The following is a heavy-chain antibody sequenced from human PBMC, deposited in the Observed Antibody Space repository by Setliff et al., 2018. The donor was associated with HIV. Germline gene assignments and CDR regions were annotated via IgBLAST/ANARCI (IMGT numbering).Heavy chain of an antibody. Sequence: ASVKVSCKASGYTFTGYYMHWVRQAPGQGLEWMGWINPNSGGTNYAPKFQGRVTMTRDTSISTAYMELSRLRSDDTAVYYCARDPLAVAGTHFDYWGQGTLVTVSS. CDR3: ARDPLAVAGTHFDY. D-gene: IGHD6-19*01. J-gene: IGHJ4*02. CDR2: INPNSGGT. CDR1: GYTFTGYY. V-gene: IGHV1-2*02.